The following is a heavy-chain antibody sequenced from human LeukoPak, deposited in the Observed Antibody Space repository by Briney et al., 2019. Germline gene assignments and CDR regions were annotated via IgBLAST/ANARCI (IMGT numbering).Heavy chain of an antibody. J-gene: IGHJ4*02. V-gene: IGHV3-30*03. CDR3: ARERRETGYDPPGL. D-gene: IGHD5-12*01. CDR2: ISYDGSNK. Sequence: PGGSLRLSCAASGFTFSSYGMHWVRQAPGKGLEWVAVISYDGSNKYYADSVKGRFTISRDNSKNALYLQMNSLRAEDTAVYYCARERRETGYDPPGLWGQGTLVTVSS. CDR1: GFTFSSYG.